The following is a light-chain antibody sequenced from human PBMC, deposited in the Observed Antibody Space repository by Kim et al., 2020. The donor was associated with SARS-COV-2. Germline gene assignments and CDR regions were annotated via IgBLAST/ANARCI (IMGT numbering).Light chain of an antibody. V-gene: IGLV3-25*03. J-gene: IGLJ2*01. CDR2: KDS. CDR1: ALPNQY. CDR3: QSADSSGTYGV. Sequence: SYELTQPPSVSVSPGQTAGITCSGDALPNQYAYWYQQKPGQAPALVIYKDSERPSGIPEQFSGSSSGTTVTLTISGVQAEDEADYYCQSADSSGTYGVFG.